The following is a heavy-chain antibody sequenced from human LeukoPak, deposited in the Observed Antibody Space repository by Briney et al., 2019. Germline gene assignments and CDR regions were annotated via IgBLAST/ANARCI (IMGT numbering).Heavy chain of an antibody. Sequence: GGSLRLSCAASGFTFSDYSMNWVRQAPGKGLEWISYVGISSGNTKYADSVKGRFTISGDSARNSLYLQMNSLRAEDTAVYYCAKSTGGSLFDPWGQGTLVTVSS. D-gene: IGHD3-10*01. V-gene: IGHV3-21*04. CDR1: GFTFSDYS. CDR2: VGISSGNT. J-gene: IGHJ5*02. CDR3: AKSTGGSLFDP.